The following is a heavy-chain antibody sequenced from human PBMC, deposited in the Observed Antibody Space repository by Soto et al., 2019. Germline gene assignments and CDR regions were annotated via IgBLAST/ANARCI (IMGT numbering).Heavy chain of an antibody. J-gene: IGHJ5*02. CDR3: ARDVDRTSHLNWFGP. D-gene: IGHD5-12*01. CDR2: IYYSGST. CDR1: GGSISGYY. Sequence: SETLSLTCSVSGGSISGYYWSWIRQTPEKGLEWIGYIYYSGSTNYNPSLKSRVTMLIDMSKNQFSLKLTSVSAADTAVYYCARDVDRTSHLNWFGPWGQGVMVTVSS. V-gene: IGHV4-59*01.